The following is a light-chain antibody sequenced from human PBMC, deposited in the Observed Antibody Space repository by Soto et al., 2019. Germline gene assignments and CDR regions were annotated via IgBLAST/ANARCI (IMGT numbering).Light chain of an antibody. Sequence: QSALTQPASVSGSPGQSITISCTGTSSDVGGYNYVSWYQQHPGKAPKLMIYEVSNRPSGVSNRFSGSKSGNTASLIISGLQAEDEADYYCSSCTRTSHVVFGGGTKLTVL. V-gene: IGLV2-14*01. CDR3: SSCTRTSHVV. J-gene: IGLJ2*01. CDR1: SSDVGGYNY. CDR2: EVS.